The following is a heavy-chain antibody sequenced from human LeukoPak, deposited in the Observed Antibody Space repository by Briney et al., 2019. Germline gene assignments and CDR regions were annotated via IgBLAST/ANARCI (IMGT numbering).Heavy chain of an antibody. V-gene: IGHV4-39*01. CDR1: GGSISSSSYY. D-gene: IGHD4-17*01. CDR2: IYYSGST. Sequence: PSETLSLTCTVSGGSISSSSYYWGWLRQPPGKGLEWIGSIYYSGSTYYNPSLKSRVTISVDTSKNQFSLKLSSVTAADTAVYYCARHEVTTVNLDYWGQGTLVTVSS. CDR3: ARHEVTTVNLDY. J-gene: IGHJ4*02.